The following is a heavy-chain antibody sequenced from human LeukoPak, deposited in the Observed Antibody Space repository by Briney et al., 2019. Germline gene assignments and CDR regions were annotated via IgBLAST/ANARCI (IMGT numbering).Heavy chain of an antibody. J-gene: IGHJ4*02. CDR2: IKQDGSEK. V-gene: IGHV3-7*01. CDR1: GFTFSSYR. CDR3: ARVPTKKHIVVVTATFDY. D-gene: IGHD2-21*02. Sequence: GGSLRLSCAASGFTFSSYRMSWVRQAPGKGLEWVANIKQDGSEKYYVDSVKGRFTISRDNAKNSLYLQMNSLRAEDTAVYYCARVPTKKHIVVVTATFDYWGQGTLVTVSS.